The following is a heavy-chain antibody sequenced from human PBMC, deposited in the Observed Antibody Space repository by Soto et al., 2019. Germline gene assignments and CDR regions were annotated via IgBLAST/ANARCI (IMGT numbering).Heavy chain of an antibody. V-gene: IGHV4-34*01. D-gene: IGHD3-3*01. CDR1: GGSFSGYY. J-gene: IGHJ4*02. Sequence: QVQLQQWGAGLLKPSETLSLTCAVYGGSFSGYYWSWIRQPPGKGLEWIGEINHSGSTNYNPSLKSRFTRSVDTSKNQFSLKLSSVTAADTAVYYCARGYYDFSFWNWSFDYWGQGTLVTVSS. CDR3: ARGYYDFSFWNWSFDY. CDR2: INHSGST.